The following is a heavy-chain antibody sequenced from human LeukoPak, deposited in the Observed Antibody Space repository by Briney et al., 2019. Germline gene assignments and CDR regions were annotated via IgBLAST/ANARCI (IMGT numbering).Heavy chain of an antibody. CDR1: GYTFTSYY. V-gene: IGHV1-46*01. J-gene: IGHJ4*02. D-gene: IGHD6-19*01. CDR3: ARGDSSGWYLDY. CDR2: INPSGGST. Sequence: GASVKVSCKASGYTFTSYYMHWVRQAPGQGLEWMGIINPSGGSTSYAQKFQGRVTITADESTSTAYMELSSLRSEDTAVYYCARGDSSGWYLDYWGQGTLVTVSS.